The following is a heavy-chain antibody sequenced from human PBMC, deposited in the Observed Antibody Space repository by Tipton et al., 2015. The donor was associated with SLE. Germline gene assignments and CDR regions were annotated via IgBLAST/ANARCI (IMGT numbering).Heavy chain of an antibody. CDR1: GFTFSSYG. V-gene: IGHV3-23*01. CDR3: AKAPGTDYYDSSGYLDY. Sequence: SLRLSCAASGFTFSSYGMSWVRQAPGKGLEWVSAISGSGGSTYYADSVKGRFTISRDNSKNTLYLQMNSLRAEDTAVYYCAKAPGTDYYDSSGYLDYWGQGTLVTVSS. D-gene: IGHD3-22*01. J-gene: IGHJ4*02. CDR2: ISGSGGST.